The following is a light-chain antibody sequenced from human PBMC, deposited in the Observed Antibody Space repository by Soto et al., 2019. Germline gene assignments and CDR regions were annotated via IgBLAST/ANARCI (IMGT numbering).Light chain of an antibody. Sequence: QSALTQPASVSGSPGQSITISCTGTSSDVGTYDLVSWFQQRPGKPPQLMIYEVAQRPSGVSNRFSGSKSGNTASLTISGLQAEDEADYYCSSYTSSSTLYVFGTGTKLTVL. CDR2: EVA. V-gene: IGLV2-14*02. CDR3: SSYTSSSTLYV. J-gene: IGLJ1*01. CDR1: SSDVGTYDL.